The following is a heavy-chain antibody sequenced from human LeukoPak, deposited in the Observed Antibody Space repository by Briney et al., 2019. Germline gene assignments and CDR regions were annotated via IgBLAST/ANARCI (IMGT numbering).Heavy chain of an antibody. CDR2: ISSGGTTI. Sequence: PGGSLRLSCVASGFTFSGYTMNWVRQAPGKGLEWISYISSGGTTIYEADSVKGRFTISRDNAKNSLYLQMNSLRAEDTAVYYCARFPSWSPPGGYFDYWGQGTLVTVSS. D-gene: IGHD6-13*01. CDR1: GFTFSGYT. J-gene: IGHJ4*02. CDR3: ARFPSWSPPGGYFDY. V-gene: IGHV3-48*04.